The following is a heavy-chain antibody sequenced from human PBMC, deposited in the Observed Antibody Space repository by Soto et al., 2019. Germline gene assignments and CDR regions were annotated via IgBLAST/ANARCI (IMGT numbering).Heavy chain of an antibody. D-gene: IGHD2-2*01. CDR3: TRDYIVVTPSAIDY. CDR2: IWYDGSNK. V-gene: IGHV3-33*01. J-gene: IGHJ4*02. CDR1: GFTFSSYG. Sequence: QVQLVESGGGVVQPGRSLRLSCAASGFTFSSYGMHWVRQAPGKGLEWVAVIWYDGSNKYYADSVEGLFTTTRDNSKNMLYLQLNSLRAEDTAVYYCTRDYIVVTPSAIDYWGQGTLVTVSS.